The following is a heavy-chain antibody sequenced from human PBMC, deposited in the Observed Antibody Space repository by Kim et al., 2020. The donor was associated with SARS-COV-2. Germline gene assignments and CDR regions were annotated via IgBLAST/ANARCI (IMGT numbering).Heavy chain of an antibody. CDR1: GGTFSSYA. Sequence: SVKVSCKASGGTFSSYAISWVRQAPGQGLEWMGGIIPIFGTANYAQKFQGRVTITADESTSTAYMELSSLRSEDTAVYYCARGRGGYYYDSSGYYQLDYWGQGTLVTVSS. CDR3: ARGRGGYYYDSSGYYQLDY. CDR2: IIPIFGTA. J-gene: IGHJ4*02. D-gene: IGHD3-22*01. V-gene: IGHV1-69*13.